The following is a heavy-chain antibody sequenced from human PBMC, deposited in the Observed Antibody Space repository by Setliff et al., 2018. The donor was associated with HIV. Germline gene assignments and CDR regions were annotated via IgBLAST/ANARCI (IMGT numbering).Heavy chain of an antibody. CDR2: IHYGGST. V-gene: IGHV4-39*07. CDR1: GGAINTNNYY. Sequence: PSETLSLTCTVSGGAINTNNYYWGWIRQTPGEGLEWIGSIHYGGSTYFYNPSLKSRVTVSAATSKNQFSLKLTSVTAADTAVYFCARDPHYFDTSGHYSWFYFDYWGQGTLVTVSS. J-gene: IGHJ4*02. D-gene: IGHD3-22*01. CDR3: ARDPHYFDTSGHYSWFYFDY.